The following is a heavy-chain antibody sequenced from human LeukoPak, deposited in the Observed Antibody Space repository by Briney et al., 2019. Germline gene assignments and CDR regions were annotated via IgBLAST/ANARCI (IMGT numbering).Heavy chain of an antibody. V-gene: IGHV3-49*04. J-gene: IGHJ4*02. CDR2: IRSKAYGGTT. D-gene: IGHD4-17*01. Sequence: PGRSLRLSCTASGFTFGDYAMSWVRQAPGKGLEWVGFIRSKAYGGTTEYAASVKGRFTISRDDSKSIAYLQMSSLKTEDTAVYYCTRVTHDSGDYCIGYWGQGTLVTVSS. CDR3: TRVTHDSGDYCIGY. CDR1: GFTFGDYA.